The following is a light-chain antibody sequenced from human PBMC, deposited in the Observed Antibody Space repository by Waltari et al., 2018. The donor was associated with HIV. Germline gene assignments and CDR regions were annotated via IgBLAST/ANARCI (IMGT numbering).Light chain of an antibody. CDR1: SSDIGTYNY. J-gene: IGLJ2*01. CDR3: SSYTSSSTPVV. CDR2: DVS. Sequence: QSALTQPASVSGSPGQSITISCTGTSSDIGTYNYVSWYQQHPGKAPKLMIYDVSNGPSGVSTRFSGSKSGNTASLTISGLQAEDEADYYCSSYTSSSTPVVFGGGTKLTVL. V-gene: IGLV2-14*01.